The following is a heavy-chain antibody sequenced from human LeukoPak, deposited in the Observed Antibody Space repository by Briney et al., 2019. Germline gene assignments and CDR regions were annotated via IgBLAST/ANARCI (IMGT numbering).Heavy chain of an antibody. J-gene: IGHJ1*01. V-gene: IGHV3-48*03. Sequence: PGGPLRLSCAASGFMFSSYEMNWVRQAPGKGLEWVSYISSSGSTIYYADSVKGRFTISRDNAKTSLYLQMNSLRAEDTAVYYCASPPVVVGGNVYFQHWGQGALVTVSS. CDR2: ISSSGSTI. D-gene: IGHD2-2*01. CDR3: ASPPVVVGGNVYFQH. CDR1: GFMFSSYE.